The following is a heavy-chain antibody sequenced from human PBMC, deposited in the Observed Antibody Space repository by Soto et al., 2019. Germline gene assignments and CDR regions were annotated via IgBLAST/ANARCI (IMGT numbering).Heavy chain of an antibody. CDR3: ARGLLTMVRGVITALDY. D-gene: IGHD3-10*01. CDR2: IIPIFSTT. CDR1: GGTFSSYG. V-gene: IGHV1-69*13. Sequence: SVKVSCKASGGTFSSYGISWVRQAPGQGLEWMGGIIPIFSTTNYAQKFQGRVTITADESTSTAYMELSSLRSEDTAVYYCARGLLTMVRGVITALDYWGQGTLVTVSS. J-gene: IGHJ4*02.